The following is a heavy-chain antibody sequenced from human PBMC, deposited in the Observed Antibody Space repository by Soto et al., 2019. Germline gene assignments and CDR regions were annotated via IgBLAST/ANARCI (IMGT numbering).Heavy chain of an antibody. CDR1: GYTFSSYG. CDR3: ERDRDDSSWSISDYFQL. V-gene: IGHV1-18*01. J-gene: IGHJ1*01. D-gene: IGHD6-13*01. CDR2: ISGYNGNT. Sequence: ASVNVSFKASGYTFSSYGINWVRQAPGQGLEWMGWISGYNGNTKYDQKFQGRITMTTDTSTSTAYMALRSLRSDDTAVYYCERDRDDSSWSISDYFQLWGQGTLVTVSS.